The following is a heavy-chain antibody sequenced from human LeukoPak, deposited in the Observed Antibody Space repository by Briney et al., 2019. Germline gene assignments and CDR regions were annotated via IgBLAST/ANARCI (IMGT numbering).Heavy chain of an antibody. CDR3: AGLWFGEYSSDY. J-gene: IGHJ4*02. V-gene: IGHV4-59*01. Sequence: SETLSLTCTVSGGSISSYYWSWIRQPPGKGLEWIGYIYYSGSTNYNPSLKSRVTISVDTSKNQFSLKLSSVTAADTAVYYCAGLWFGEYSSDYWGQGTLVTVSS. CDR2: IYYSGST. D-gene: IGHD3-10*01. CDR1: GGSISSYY.